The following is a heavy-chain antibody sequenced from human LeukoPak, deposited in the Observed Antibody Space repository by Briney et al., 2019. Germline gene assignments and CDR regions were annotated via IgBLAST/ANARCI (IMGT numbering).Heavy chain of an antibody. J-gene: IGHJ3*02. CDR3: ARVVVGVGAFDI. Sequence: PSETLSLTCTVSGGSISSYYWSWIRQPPGKGLEWIGYIYYSGSTYYNPSLRSRVTISVDTSKNQFSLKLSSVTAADTAVYYCARVVVGVGAFDIWGQGTMVTVSS. V-gene: IGHV4-59*08. CDR2: IYYSGST. D-gene: IGHD2-2*01. CDR1: GGSISSYY.